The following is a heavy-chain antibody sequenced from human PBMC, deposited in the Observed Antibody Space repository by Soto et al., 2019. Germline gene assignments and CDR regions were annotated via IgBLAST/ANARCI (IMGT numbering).Heavy chain of an antibody. Sequence: QVPRQEPGPGLVKPSETLSLTCSVSGGSISSPTYYWGWVRRAPGGGPEWIGNIFYNGRTAYNPSLQSRVTISVATSKNQFSLRLACVTAPDTAVYYCARGGVSADDESDSFDPWGHGTLVTVS. CDR1: GGSISSPTYY. J-gene: IGHJ5*02. CDR3: ARGGVSADDESDSFDP. CDR2: IFYNGRT. D-gene: IGHD3-10*01. V-gene: IGHV4-39*02.